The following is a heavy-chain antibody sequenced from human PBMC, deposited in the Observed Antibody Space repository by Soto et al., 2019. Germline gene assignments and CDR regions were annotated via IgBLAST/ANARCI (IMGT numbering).Heavy chain of an antibody. CDR1: GGSISSSSYY. CDR2: IYYSGST. J-gene: IGHJ5*02. V-gene: IGHV4-39*01. D-gene: IGHD1-1*01. CDR3: ERQRPTSWFDP. Sequence: PSETLSLTCTVSGGSISSSSYYWGWIRQPPGKGLEWIGSIYYSGSTYYNPSLKSRVTISVDTSKNQFSLKLSSVTAADTAVYYCERQRPTSWFDPWGQGTLVTVSS.